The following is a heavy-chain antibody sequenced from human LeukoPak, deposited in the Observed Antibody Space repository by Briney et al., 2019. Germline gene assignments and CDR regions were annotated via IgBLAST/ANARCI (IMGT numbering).Heavy chain of an antibody. J-gene: IGHJ4*02. Sequence: ASVKVSCKASGYTFTSYYMHWVRQAPGQGLEWMGIINPGGGSTSYTQKFQGRVTMTRDMSTSTVYMELSSLRSEDTAVYYCARDGPSGSYYFDYWGQGTLVTVSS. CDR1: GYTFTSYY. D-gene: IGHD1-26*01. CDR2: INPGGGST. V-gene: IGHV1-46*01. CDR3: ARDGPSGSYYFDY.